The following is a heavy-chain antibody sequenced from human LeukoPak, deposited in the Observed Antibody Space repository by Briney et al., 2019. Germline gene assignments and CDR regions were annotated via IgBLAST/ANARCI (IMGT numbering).Heavy chain of an antibody. CDR3: ASNECSSTSCYTGLYYYGMDV. CDR2: ISSSGSTI. Sequence: GGSLRLSCAASGFTFSDYYMSWIRQAPGKGLEWVSYISSSGSTIYYADSVKGRFTISRDNAKNSLYLQMNSLRAEGTAVYYCASNECSSTSCYTGLYYYGMDVWGQGTTVTVSS. V-gene: IGHV3-11*01. CDR1: GFTFSDYY. J-gene: IGHJ6*02. D-gene: IGHD2-2*02.